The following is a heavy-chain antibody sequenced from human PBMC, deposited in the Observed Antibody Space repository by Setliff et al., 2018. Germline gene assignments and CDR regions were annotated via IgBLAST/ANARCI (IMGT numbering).Heavy chain of an antibody. CDR2: ISAYNGNT. CDR3: ARAYYYGSGSYYNGYDAFDI. Sequence: ASVKVSCTASGYPFTSYGISWVRQAPGQGLEWMGWISAYNGNTNYAQKLQGRVTMTTDTSTSTAYMELRSLRSDDTAVYYCARAYYYGSGSYYNGYDAFDIWGQGTMVTVSS. J-gene: IGHJ3*02. CDR1: GYPFTSYG. D-gene: IGHD3-10*01. V-gene: IGHV1-18*01.